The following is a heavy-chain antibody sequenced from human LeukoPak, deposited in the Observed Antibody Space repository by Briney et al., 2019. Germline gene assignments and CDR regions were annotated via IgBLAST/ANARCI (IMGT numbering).Heavy chain of an antibody. V-gene: IGHV3-53*04. J-gene: IGHJ4*02. Sequence: PGGSLRLSCAASGFTFSSYAMSWVRQAPGKGLEWVSVIYSGGSTYYADSVKGRFTISRHNSKNTLYLQMNSLRAEDTAVYYCARQTDYGGNSEFDYWGQGTLVTVSS. CDR3: ARQTDYGGNSEFDY. D-gene: IGHD4-23*01. CDR1: GFTFSSYA. CDR2: IYSGGST.